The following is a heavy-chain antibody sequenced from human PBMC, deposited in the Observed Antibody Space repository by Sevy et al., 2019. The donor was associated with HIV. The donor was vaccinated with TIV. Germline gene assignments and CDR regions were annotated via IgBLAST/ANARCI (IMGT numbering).Heavy chain of an antibody. V-gene: IGHV3-30-3*01. J-gene: IGHJ4*02. Sequence: GGSLRLSCAASGFAFSSHAMHWVRQAPGKGLEWVAVISYEGTETFYAASVKGRFTISRDNAKNSLYLQMNSLRAEDTAVYYCARDWGATFWGQGTLVTVSS. CDR1: GFAFSSHA. CDR2: ISYEGTET. D-gene: IGHD1-26*01. CDR3: ARDWGATF.